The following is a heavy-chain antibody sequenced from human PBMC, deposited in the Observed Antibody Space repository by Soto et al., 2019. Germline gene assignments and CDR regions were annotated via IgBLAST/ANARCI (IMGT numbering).Heavy chain of an antibody. J-gene: IGHJ4*02. V-gene: IGHV4-61*01. CDR1: GGSVSSGSYY. CDR2: IYYSGST. CDR3: ARDPIYYDSSGSGVY. Sequence: KPSETLSLTCTVSGGSVSSGSYYWSWIRQPPGKGLEWIEYIYYSGSTNYNPSLKSRVTISVDTSKNQFSLKLSSVTAADTAVYYCARDPIYYDSSGSGVYWGQGTLVTVSS. D-gene: IGHD3-22*01.